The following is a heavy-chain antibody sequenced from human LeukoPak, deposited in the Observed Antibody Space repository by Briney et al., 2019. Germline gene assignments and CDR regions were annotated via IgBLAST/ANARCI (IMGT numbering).Heavy chain of an antibody. J-gene: IGHJ4*02. V-gene: IGHV4-34*01. CDR1: GGSFSGYY. CDR3: ARDTDSSGYLDY. Sequence: SETLSLTCAVYGGSFSGYYWSWIRQPLGKGLEWIGEINHSGSTNYNPSLKSRVTISVDTSKNQFSLKLSSVTAADTAVYYCARDTDSSGYLDYWGQGTLVTVSS. CDR2: INHSGST. D-gene: IGHD3-22*01.